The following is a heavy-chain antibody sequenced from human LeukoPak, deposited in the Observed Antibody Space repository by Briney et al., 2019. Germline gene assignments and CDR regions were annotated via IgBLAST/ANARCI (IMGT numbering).Heavy chain of an antibody. Sequence: SVKVSCKASGGTFISYAISWVRQAPGQGLEWMGGIIPIFGTANYAQKLQGRVTMTTDTSTSTAYMELRSLRSDDTAVYYCARGITMIVVDSGYYFDYWGQGTLVTVSS. D-gene: IGHD3-22*01. CDR3: ARGITMIVVDSGYYFDY. CDR2: IIPIFGTA. V-gene: IGHV1-69*05. J-gene: IGHJ4*02. CDR1: GGTFISYA.